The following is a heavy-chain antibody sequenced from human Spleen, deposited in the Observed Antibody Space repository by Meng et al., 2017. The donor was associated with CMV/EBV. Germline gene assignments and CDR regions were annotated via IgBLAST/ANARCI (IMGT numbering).Heavy chain of an antibody. D-gene: IGHD3-22*01. J-gene: IGHJ4*02. CDR2: IYISGRT. Sequence: GESLKISCAASGFTVNSNYMTWVRQAPGKGLEWVSVIYISGRTYYADSVRGRFTISRDNSKNTLYLQMNSLRGEDTATYYCAHIGLNDRTPYYLDLDYWSQGTLVTVSS. V-gene: IGHV3-53*05. CDR1: GFTVNSNY. CDR3: AHIGLNDRTPYYLDLDY.